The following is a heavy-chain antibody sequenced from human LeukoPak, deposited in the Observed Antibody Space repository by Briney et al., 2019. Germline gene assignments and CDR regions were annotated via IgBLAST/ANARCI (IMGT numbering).Heavy chain of an antibody. CDR3: ARVTLRYGSGSNYFDY. CDR1: GGSISSYY. V-gene: IGHV4-59*08. J-gene: IGHJ4*02. Sequence: PSETLSLTCTVSGGSISSYYWSWIRQPPGKGLEWIGYIYYSGSTNYNPSLKSRVTISVDTSKNQFSLKLSSVTAADTAVYYCARVTLRYGSGSNYFDYWGQGTLVTVSS. CDR2: IYYSGST. D-gene: IGHD3-10*01.